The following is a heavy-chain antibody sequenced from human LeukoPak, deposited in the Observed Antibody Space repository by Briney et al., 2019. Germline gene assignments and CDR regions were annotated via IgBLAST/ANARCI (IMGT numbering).Heavy chain of an antibody. Sequence: GGSLRLSCAASGFAFSSYAMSWVRQAPGKGLEWVSAISGSGGNTYYADSVKGRFTISRDNSKNTLYLQMSSLRAEDTAVYYCAKAGYFDWLSNYFDYWGQGTLVTVSS. CDR2: ISGSGGNT. CDR1: GFAFSSYA. V-gene: IGHV3-23*01. J-gene: IGHJ4*02. CDR3: AKAGYFDWLSNYFDY. D-gene: IGHD3-9*01.